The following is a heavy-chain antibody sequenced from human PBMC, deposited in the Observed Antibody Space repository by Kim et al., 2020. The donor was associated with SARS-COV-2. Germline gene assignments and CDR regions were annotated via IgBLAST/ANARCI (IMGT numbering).Heavy chain of an antibody. CDR2: INHSGST. CDR1: GGSFSGYY. Sequence: SETLSLTCAVYGGSFSGYYWSWIRQPPGKGLEWIGEINHSGSTNYNPSLKSRVTISVDTSKNQFSLKLSSVTAADTAVYYCARLMVVAATGPGFYGMDVWGQGTTVTVSS. J-gene: IGHJ6*02. V-gene: IGHV4-34*01. D-gene: IGHD2-15*01. CDR3: ARLMVVAATGPGFYGMDV.